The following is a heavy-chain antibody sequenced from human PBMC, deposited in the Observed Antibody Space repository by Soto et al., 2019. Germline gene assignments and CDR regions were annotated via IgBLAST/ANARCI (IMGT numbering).Heavy chain of an antibody. CDR3: ARCGTVVFISSYDY. D-gene: IGHD2-2*01. Sequence: ASVKVSFKATGYTFTSYAINWVRQPPGKGLEWLGWINTNTANPTDAKGFTVRFVYSLDTTASTANLQICSHKPEDTAVYYCARCGTVVFISSYDYWGQGNLVTVSS. CDR1: GYTFTSYA. CDR2: INTNTANP. V-gene: IGHV7-4-1*01. J-gene: IGHJ4*02.